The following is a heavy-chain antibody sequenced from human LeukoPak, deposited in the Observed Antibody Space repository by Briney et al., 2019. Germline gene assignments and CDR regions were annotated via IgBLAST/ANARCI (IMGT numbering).Heavy chain of an antibody. CDR1: GGSFTNYA. V-gene: IGHV1-69*13. D-gene: IGHD3-22*01. Sequence: ASVKVSCKASGGSFTNYAISWVRQAPGQGLEWMGGIIPMFGTANYAQKFQGRVTITADESTSTAYMELSSLRSEDMAVYYCARGPYYYDSSGYGFYYYYYMDVWGKGTTVTVSS. CDR3: ARGPYYYDSSGYGFYYYYYMDV. J-gene: IGHJ6*03. CDR2: IIPMFGTA.